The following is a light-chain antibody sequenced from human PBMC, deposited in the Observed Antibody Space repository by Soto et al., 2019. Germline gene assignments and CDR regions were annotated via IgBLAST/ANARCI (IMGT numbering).Light chain of an antibody. J-gene: IGKJ5*01. CDR2: DAS. CDR1: QSVSRY. CDR3: QQRSNWHPIT. V-gene: IGKV3-11*01. Sequence: VLTPSPATLSLSPGERATLSCLASQSVSRYLAWYQQTPGQAPRLLIYDASNRATGIPARFSGSGSGTDFTLTISRLEPEDLAVYDCQQRSNWHPITVGQGTRLEIK.